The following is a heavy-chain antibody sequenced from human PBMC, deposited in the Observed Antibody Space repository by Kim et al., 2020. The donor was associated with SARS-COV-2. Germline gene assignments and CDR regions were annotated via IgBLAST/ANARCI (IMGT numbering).Heavy chain of an antibody. CDR2: LSGSGGST. V-gene: IGHV3-23*01. CDR1: GFTFSSYA. D-gene: IGHD1-26*01. CDR3: AKSLVGATWFDP. J-gene: IGHJ5*02. Sequence: GGSLRLSCAASGFTFSSYAMSWVRQAPGKGLEWVSALSGSGGSTYYADSVKGRFTISRDNSKNTLYLQMNSLRAEDTAVYYCAKSLVGATWFDPWGQGTLVTVSS.